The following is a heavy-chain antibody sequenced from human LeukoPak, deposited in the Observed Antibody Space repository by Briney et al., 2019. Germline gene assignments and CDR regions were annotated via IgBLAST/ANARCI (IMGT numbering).Heavy chain of an antibody. CDR1: GFTFSSYG. Sequence: GGSLRLSCAASGFTFSSYGMHWVRQAPGKGLEWVAVISYDGSEKYYADSVKGRFIISRDNSKNTLYLQMNSLRAEDTAVYYCAKGAHRAAAGIFDYWGQGTLVTVSS. CDR2: ISYDGSEK. CDR3: AKGAHRAAAGIFDY. D-gene: IGHD6-13*01. J-gene: IGHJ4*02. V-gene: IGHV3-30*18.